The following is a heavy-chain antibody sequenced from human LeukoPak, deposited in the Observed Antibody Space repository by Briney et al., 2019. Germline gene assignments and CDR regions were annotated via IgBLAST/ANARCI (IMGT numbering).Heavy chain of an antibody. CDR2: IGGSNGIT. Sequence: GGSLRLSCAASRFTFNSYAMSWVRQAPGKGLEWVSVIGGSNGITFYVGSVKGRFTISGDNSKDTLYLQMNSLRAEDTAVYYCARNENSGWGYFDYWGQGTLVTVSS. V-gene: IGHV3-23*01. J-gene: IGHJ4*02. D-gene: IGHD5-12*01. CDR3: ARNENSGWGYFDY. CDR1: RFTFNSYA.